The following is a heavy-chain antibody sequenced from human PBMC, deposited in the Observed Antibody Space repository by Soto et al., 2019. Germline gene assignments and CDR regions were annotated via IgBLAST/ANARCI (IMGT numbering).Heavy chain of an antibody. CDR3: ARDGTQRSSLNHYYGMDV. CDR1: GGSFNNFI. CDR2: IVPMLGTP. J-gene: IGHJ6*02. V-gene: IGHV1-69*01. D-gene: IGHD1-7*01. Sequence: QVQLVQSGAEVKEPGSSLRVSCKASGGSFNNFIMNWVRQTPGQGLEWMGGIVPMLGTPTYAEKIKGRVRISAAGSTSTAYVEVTSLRSEDTATYYCARDGTQRSSLNHYYGMDVWGQGTTVIVSS.